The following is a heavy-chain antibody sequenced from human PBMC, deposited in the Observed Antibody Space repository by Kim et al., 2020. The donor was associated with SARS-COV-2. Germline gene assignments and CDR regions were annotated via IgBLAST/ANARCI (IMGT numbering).Heavy chain of an antibody. CDR3: AKEDYGDQVLDY. Sequence: YYADSVKGRVTISRDNSKNTLYLQMNSLRAEDTAVYYCAKEDYGDQVLDYWGQGTLVTVSS. V-gene: IGHV3-30*02. J-gene: IGHJ4*02. D-gene: IGHD4-17*01.